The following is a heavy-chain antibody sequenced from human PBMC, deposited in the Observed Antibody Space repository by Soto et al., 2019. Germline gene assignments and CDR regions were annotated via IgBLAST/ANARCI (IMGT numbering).Heavy chain of an antibody. D-gene: IGHD6-19*01. V-gene: IGHV3-33*01. J-gene: IGHJ4*02. CDR3: ASSTHQWYFDY. Sequence: QVQLVESGGGVVQPGRSLRLSCAASGFTFSSYGMHWVRQAPGKGLEWVAVIWYDGSNKYYADSVKDRFTISRDNSKNTLYLQMNSLRAEDTAVYYCASSTHQWYFDYWGQGTLVTVSS. CDR2: IWYDGSNK. CDR1: GFTFSSYG.